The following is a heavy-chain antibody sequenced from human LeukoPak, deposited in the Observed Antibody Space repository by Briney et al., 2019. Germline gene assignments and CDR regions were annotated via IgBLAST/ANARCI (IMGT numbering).Heavy chain of an antibody. D-gene: IGHD3-22*01. V-gene: IGHV3-30*04. J-gene: IGHJ5*02. Sequence: PGGSLRLSCAASGFTFSSYAMHWVRQAPGKGLEWVAVISYDGSNKYYADSVKGRFTISRDNSKNTLYLQMNSLRAEDTAVYYCARALYDNSGYAFLLFDPGGQGPLVTVSA. CDR1: GFTFSSYA. CDR2: ISYDGSNK. CDR3: ARALYDNSGYAFLLFDP.